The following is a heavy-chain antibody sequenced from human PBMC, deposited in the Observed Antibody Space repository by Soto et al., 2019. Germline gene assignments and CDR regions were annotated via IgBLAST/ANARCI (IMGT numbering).Heavy chain of an antibody. V-gene: IGHV1-8*01. J-gene: IGHJ4*02. CDR1: GYTFISFD. CDR2: MNPNTGNT. CDR3: ARRKERSGPYYLDS. D-gene: IGHD6-25*01. Sequence: QVQLVQSGAEVKKPGASVRVSCQASGYTFISFDINWVRQATGQGLEWMGWMNPNTGNTGYEQKFQGRVTMTRNTSIGTAYMELGSLTSEDTAVYYCARRKERSGPYYLDSWGQGTLVTVSS.